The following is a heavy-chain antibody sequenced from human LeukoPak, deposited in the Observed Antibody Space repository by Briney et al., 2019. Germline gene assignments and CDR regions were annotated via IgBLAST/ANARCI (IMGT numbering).Heavy chain of an antibody. Sequence: PSETLSLTCTVSGGSISSYYWSWIRQPPGKGPEWIGYIYYSGSTNYNPSLKSRVTISVDTSKNQFSLKLSSVTAADTAVYYCARHGGPADTQGGYYYYGMDVWGQGTTVTVSS. J-gene: IGHJ6*02. V-gene: IGHV4-59*08. CDR3: ARHGGPADTQGGYYYYGMDV. CDR2: IYYSGST. D-gene: IGHD2-15*01. CDR1: GGSISSYY.